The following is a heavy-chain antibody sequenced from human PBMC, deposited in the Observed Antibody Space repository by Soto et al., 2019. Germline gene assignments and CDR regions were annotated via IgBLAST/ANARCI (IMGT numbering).Heavy chain of an antibody. CDR3: AKDPPLAPPYYYYSGMDV. J-gene: IGHJ6*02. CDR1: GFTFGSYA. Sequence: PGGSLRLSCAASGFTFGSYAMSWVRQAPGKGLEWVSHISGSGGSTYYADSVKGRFTISRDNSKNTLYLQMTSLRAEDTAVYYCAKDPPLAPPYYYYSGMDVWGQGTTVT. V-gene: IGHV3-23*01. CDR2: ISGSGGST.